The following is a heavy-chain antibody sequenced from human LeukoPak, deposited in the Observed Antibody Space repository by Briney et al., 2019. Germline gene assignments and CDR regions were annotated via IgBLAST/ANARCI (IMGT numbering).Heavy chain of an antibody. CDR2: IYYSGST. CDR3: ARDTFGESFMGI. Sequence: KTSETLSLTCTVSGGSISSYYWSWIRQPPGKGLEWIGYIYYSGSTNYNPSLKSRVTISVDTSKNQFSLKLSSVTAADTAVYYCARDTFGESFMGIWGQGTMVTVSS. V-gene: IGHV4-59*01. J-gene: IGHJ3*02. CDR1: GGSISSYY. D-gene: IGHD3-10*01.